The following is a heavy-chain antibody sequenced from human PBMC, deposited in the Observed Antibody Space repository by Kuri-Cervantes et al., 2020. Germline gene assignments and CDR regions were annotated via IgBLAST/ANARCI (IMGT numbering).Heavy chain of an antibody. Sequence: GESLKISCAASGFTFSSYSMNWVRQAPGKGLEWVSYISSSSSTIYYADSVKGRFTISRDNAKNSLYLQMNSLRAEDTAVYYCVRECSGGSFFSPWFDPWGQGTLVTVSS. CDR2: ISSSSSTI. D-gene: IGHD2-15*01. V-gene: IGHV3-48*04. CDR3: VRECSGGSFFSPWFDP. CDR1: GFTFSSYS. J-gene: IGHJ5*02.